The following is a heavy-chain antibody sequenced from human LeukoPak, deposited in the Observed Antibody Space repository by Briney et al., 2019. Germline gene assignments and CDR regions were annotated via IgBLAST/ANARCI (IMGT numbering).Heavy chain of an antibody. J-gene: IGHJ6*02. CDR3: ARDRVGYYYGMDV. Sequence: SETLSLTCTVSGGSISSYYWSWIRQHPGKGLEWIGYIYYSGSTYYNPSLKSRVTISVDTSKNQFSLKLSSVTAADTAVYYCARDRVGYYYGMDVWGQGTTVTVSS. CDR1: GGSISSYY. D-gene: IGHD1-26*01. V-gene: IGHV4-59*06. CDR2: IYYSGST.